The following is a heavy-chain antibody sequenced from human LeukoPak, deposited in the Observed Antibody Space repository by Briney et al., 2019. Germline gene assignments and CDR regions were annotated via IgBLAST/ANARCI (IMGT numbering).Heavy chain of an antibody. CDR1: GFTFYDYA. CDR2: ISWNSGSI. D-gene: IGHD3-22*01. J-gene: IGHJ4*02. V-gene: IGHV3-9*01. Sequence: GGSLRLSCAASGFTFYDYAMHWVRQAPGKGLEWVSGISWNSGSIGYADSVKGRFTISRVNAKNSLYLQMNSLRADDTALYYCAKGYYDSSGSDFWGQGTLVTVSS. CDR3: AKGYYDSSGSDF.